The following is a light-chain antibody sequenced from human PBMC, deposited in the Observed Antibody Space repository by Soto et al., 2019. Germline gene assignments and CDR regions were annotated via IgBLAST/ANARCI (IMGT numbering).Light chain of an antibody. CDR1: KLGDKF. CDR2: QDT. CDR3: QAWDSSTVV. V-gene: IGLV3-1*01. J-gene: IGLJ2*01. Sequence: SYELTQPPSLSVSPGQTASITCSGDKLGDKFACWYQQKPGQSPVLVISQDTKRPSGIPERFSGSNSGNTATLTISGTQGMDEADYYCQAWDSSTVVFGGGTKLTVL.